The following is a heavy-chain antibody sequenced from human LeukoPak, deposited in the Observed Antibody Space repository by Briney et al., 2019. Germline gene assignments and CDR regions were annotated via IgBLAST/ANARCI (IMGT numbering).Heavy chain of an antibody. CDR2: IYHSGST. J-gene: IGHJ4*02. D-gene: IGHD4-23*01. CDR1: GGSISSGGYS. Sequence: SETLSLTCAVSGGSISSGGYSWSWIRQPPGKGLEWIGYIYHSGSTYYNPSLKSRVTISVGRSKNQFSLKLSSVTAADTAVYYCARNVVKRGFDYWGQGTLVTVSS. CDR3: ARNVVKRGFDY. V-gene: IGHV4-30-2*01.